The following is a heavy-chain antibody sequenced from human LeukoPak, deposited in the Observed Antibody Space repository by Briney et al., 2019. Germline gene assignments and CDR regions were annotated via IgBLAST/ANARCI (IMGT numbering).Heavy chain of an antibody. CDR3: ARARSLVRLDWSYP. CDR1: GGSSTSYK. CDR2: IYYSGST. D-gene: IGHD3-10*01. J-gene: IGHJ5*02. V-gene: IGHV4-59*01. Sequence: PSETLSLTCAVSGGSSTSYKCSWIRQPPGKRLERIGYIYYSGSTNYNPSLKSRVTISVDTSKNQFSLKLSSVTAADTAVYYCARARSLVRLDWSYPGGQGTLVTVSS.